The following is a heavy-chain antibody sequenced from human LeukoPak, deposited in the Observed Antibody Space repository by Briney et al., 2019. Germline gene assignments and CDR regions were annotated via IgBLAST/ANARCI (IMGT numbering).Heavy chain of an antibody. CDR3: ARDRLRRQQLVPIQH. CDR2: ISAYNGNT. D-gene: IGHD6-13*01. CDR1: GYTFTSYG. Sequence: ASVKVSCKASGYTFTSYGISWVRRAPGQGLEWMGWISAYNGNTNYAQKLQGRVTMTTDTSTSTAYMELRSLRSDDTAVYYCARDRLRRQQLVPIQHWGQGTLVTVSS. J-gene: IGHJ1*01. V-gene: IGHV1-18*01.